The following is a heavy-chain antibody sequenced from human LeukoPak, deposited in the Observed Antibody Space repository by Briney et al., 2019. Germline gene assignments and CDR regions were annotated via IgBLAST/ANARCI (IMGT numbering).Heavy chain of an antibody. D-gene: IGHD3-22*01. V-gene: IGHV3-30-3*01. CDR2: ISYDGSNK. Sequence: GGSLRLSCAASGFTFSSYAMHWVRQAPGKGLEWVAVISYDGSNKYYADSVKGRFTISRDNSKNTLYLQVNSLRAEDTAVYYCAKGYDSSGYYAGDVDYWGQGTLVTVSS. CDR1: GFTFSSYA. CDR3: AKGYDSSGYYAGDVDY. J-gene: IGHJ4*02.